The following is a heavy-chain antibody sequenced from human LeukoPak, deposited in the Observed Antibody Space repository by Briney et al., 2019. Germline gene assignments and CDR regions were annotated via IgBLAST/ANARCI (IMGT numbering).Heavy chain of an antibody. J-gene: IGHJ3*02. CDR2: IIPMSETP. CDR3: ARDKNSGECVSNSCYGVWPLDI. CDR1: GGTFSINA. D-gene: IGHD2-2*01. Sequence: PVKVSCKASGGTFSINAITWVRQAPGQGLEWMGGIIPMSETPKYTQKFQGRVTIATDESTNTAYMELSSLRSEDTAVYYCARDKNSGECVSNSCYGVWPLDIWGQGTMVTVSS. V-gene: IGHV1-69*05.